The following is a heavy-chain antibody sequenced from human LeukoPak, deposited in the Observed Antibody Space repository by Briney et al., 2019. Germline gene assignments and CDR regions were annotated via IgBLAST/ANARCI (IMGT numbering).Heavy chain of an antibody. Sequence: ASVKVSCKASGGTFSSYAISWVRQAPGQGLEWMGGIIPIFGTANYAQKFQGRVTITADESTSTAYMELSSLRSEDTAVYYCARDADLAAREYFQHWGQGTLVTVSS. V-gene: IGHV1-69*01. CDR3: ARDADLAAREYFQH. CDR2: IIPIFGTA. CDR1: GGTFSSYA. J-gene: IGHJ1*01. D-gene: IGHD6-6*01.